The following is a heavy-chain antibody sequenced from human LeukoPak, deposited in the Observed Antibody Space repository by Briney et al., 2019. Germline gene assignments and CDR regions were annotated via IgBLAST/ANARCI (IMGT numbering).Heavy chain of an antibody. J-gene: IGHJ6*03. CDR2: IIPIFGTA. CDR1: GGAFSSYA. Sequence: ASVKVSCKASGGAFSSYAISWVRQAPGQGLEWMGGIIPIFGTANYAQKFQGRVTIITDESTSTAYMELSSLRSEDTAVYYCARGAGSSSSQTYYYYMDVWGKGTTVTVSS. CDR3: ARGAGSSSSQTYYYYMDV. D-gene: IGHD6-6*01. V-gene: IGHV1-69*05.